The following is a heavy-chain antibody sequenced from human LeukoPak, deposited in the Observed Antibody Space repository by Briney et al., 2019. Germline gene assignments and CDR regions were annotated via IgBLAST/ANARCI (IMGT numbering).Heavy chain of an antibody. Sequence: GSLRLSCATSGFTVTSKYMSWVRRAPGKGQEWVSVIYSDGSTYYTDSVKGRFTISRDNSKNTLYLQMNSLRAEDTAVYYCARAGTFDAFDLWGQGSMVTVSS. CDR3: ARAGTFDAFDL. D-gene: IGHD1-26*01. CDR1: GFTVTSKY. V-gene: IGHV3-53*01. J-gene: IGHJ3*01. CDR2: IYSDGST.